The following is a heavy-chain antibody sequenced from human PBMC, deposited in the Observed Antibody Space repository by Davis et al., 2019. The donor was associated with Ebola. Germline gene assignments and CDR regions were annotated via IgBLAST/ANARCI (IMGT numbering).Heavy chain of an antibody. D-gene: IGHD6-19*01. CDR2: ISSSGSTI. J-gene: IGHJ4*02. Sequence: PGGSLRLSCAASGFTFSDYYMSWIRQAPGKGLEWVSYISSSGSTIYYADSVKGRFTISRDNAKNSLYLQMNSLRAEDTAVYYCAKVTSSGWYYFDYWGQGTLVTVSS. CDR3: AKVTSSGWYYFDY. CDR1: GFTFSDYY. V-gene: IGHV3-11*01.